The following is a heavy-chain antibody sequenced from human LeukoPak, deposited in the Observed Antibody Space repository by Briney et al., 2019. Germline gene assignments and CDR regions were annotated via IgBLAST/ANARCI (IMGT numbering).Heavy chain of an antibody. V-gene: IGHV3-23*01. CDR1: GFTFSSYA. CDR3: AKGAYSSSWYISEYFQH. D-gene: IGHD6-13*01. CDR2: INGSGGST. Sequence: PGGSLRLSCAASGFTFSSYAMSWVRQAPGKGLEWVSAINGSGGSTYYADSVKGRFTISRDNSKNTLYLQMNSLRAEDTAVYYCAKGAYSSSWYISEYFQHWGQGTLVTVSS. J-gene: IGHJ1*01.